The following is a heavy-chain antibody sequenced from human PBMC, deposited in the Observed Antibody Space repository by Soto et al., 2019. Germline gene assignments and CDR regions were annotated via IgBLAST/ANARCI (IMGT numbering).Heavy chain of an antibody. CDR1: GFTFSDYG. D-gene: IGHD6-13*01. V-gene: IGHV3-30*03. CDR3: CSSWFYYYYGVNV. J-gene: IGHJ6*02. Sequence: QVQLVESGGGVVQPGRSLRLSCAASGFTFSDYGMHWVRQAPGKGLEWVAVISYDGSNKYYADSVKGRFAISRDNSKNTLYLQMNSLKAEDAALYYCCSSWFYYYYGVNVWGQGTTVTVSS. CDR2: ISYDGSNK.